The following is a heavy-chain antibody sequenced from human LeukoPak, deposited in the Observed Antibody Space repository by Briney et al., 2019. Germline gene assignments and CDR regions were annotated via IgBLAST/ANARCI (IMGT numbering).Heavy chain of an antibody. CDR3: ARAPYYYDSSGKGIWYYFDY. V-gene: IGHV1-2*02. CDR2: INPNSGGT. Sequence: GASVKVSCKASGGTFSSYAISWVRQAPGQGLKWMGWINPNSGGTNYAQKFQGRVTMTRDTSISTAYMELSRLRSDDTAVYYCARAPYYYDSSGKGIWYYFDYWGQGTLVTVSS. J-gene: IGHJ4*02. CDR1: GGTFSSYA. D-gene: IGHD3-22*01.